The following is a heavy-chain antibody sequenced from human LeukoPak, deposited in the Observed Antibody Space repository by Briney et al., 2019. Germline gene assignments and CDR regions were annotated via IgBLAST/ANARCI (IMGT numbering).Heavy chain of an antibody. CDR3: ARDPPYGAVAGTGSGDY. D-gene: IGHD6-19*01. V-gene: IGHV3-21*01. J-gene: IGHJ4*02. CDR1: GFTFNIYE. CDR2: ISSSSSYI. Sequence: PGGSLRLSCAASGFTFNIYEMNWVRQAPGKGLEWVSSISSSSSYIYYADSVKGRFTISRDNAKNSLYLQMNSLRAEDTAVYYCARDPPYGAVAGTGSGDYWGQGTLVTVSS.